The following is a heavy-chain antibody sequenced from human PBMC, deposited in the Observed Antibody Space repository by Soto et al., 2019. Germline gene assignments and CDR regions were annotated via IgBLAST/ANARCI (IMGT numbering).Heavy chain of an antibody. CDR1: GFTFSSYD. Sequence: GGSLRLSCAASGFTFSSYDMHWVRQATGKGLEWVSAIGTAGDTYYPGSVKGLFTISRENAKYSLYLQMNTLRAGDTAVYYCARVVYDFWSGYSPSHYYYYMDVWGKGTTVTVSS. J-gene: IGHJ6*03. CDR3: ARVVYDFWSGYSPSHYYYYMDV. CDR2: IGTAGDT. D-gene: IGHD3-3*01. V-gene: IGHV3-13*01.